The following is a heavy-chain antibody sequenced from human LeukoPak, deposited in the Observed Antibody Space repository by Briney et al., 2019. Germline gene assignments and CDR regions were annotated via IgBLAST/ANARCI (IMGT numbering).Heavy chain of an antibody. D-gene: IGHD4-17*01. CDR1: GFSLTTGGVG. CDR3: AHRRLIPSTTATTGFDS. V-gene: IGHV2-5*02. CDR2: IYWDSNK. J-gene: IGHJ4*02. Sequence: SGPTLVKPTQTLRLTCTFSGFSLTTGGVGVGWIRQPPGKALEWLALIYWDSNKYYSPSLKSRLTITKDTSKNQVVLPMTSMDPVDTATYYCAHRRLIPSTTATTGFDSWGQGILVTVSS.